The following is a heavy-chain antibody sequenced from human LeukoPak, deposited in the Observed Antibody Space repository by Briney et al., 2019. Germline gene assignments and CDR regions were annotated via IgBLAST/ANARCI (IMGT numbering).Heavy chain of an antibody. Sequence: ASVKVSCKVSGYTLTELSMHWVRQAPGKGLEWMGGFDPEDGETIYAQKFQGRVTMTEDTSTDTAYMELSSLRSEDTAVYYCATRRAAQKIFDYWGQGTLVTVSS. CDR1: GYTLTELS. D-gene: IGHD6-6*01. V-gene: IGHV1-24*01. CDR2: FDPEDGET. J-gene: IGHJ4*02. CDR3: ATRRAAQKIFDY.